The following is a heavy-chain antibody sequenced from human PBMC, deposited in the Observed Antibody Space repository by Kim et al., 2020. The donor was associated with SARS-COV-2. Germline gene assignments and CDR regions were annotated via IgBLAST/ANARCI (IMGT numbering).Heavy chain of an antibody. V-gene: IGHV3-23*01. CDR3: LKGGWGWIWDH. D-gene: IGHD2-2*03. Sequence: GGSLRLSCTTSGFTFTGYAMSWVRQAPGKGLEWVSSIDGSDGTTYYVDSVKGRFTISRDDSKSKPYLWMTSLRADDTAVNYCLKGGWGWIWDHWRQGAHVTVAS. CDR1: GFTFTGYA. CDR2: IDGSDGTT. J-gene: IGHJ4*02.